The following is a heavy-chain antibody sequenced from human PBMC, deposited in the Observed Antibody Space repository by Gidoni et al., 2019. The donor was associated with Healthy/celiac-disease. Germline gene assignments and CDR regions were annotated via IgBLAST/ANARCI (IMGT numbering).Heavy chain of an antibody. Sequence: QVQLVQSGAEVKKPGASVKVSCKASGYTFTSYAMHWVRQAPGQRLEWMGWINAGNGNTKYSQKFQDRVTITRDTSASTAYMELSSLRSEDTAVYYCARGASGSGSMPLDYWGQGTLVTVSS. CDR1: GYTFTSYA. V-gene: IGHV1-3*01. CDR2: INAGNGNT. CDR3: ARGASGSGSMPLDY. J-gene: IGHJ4*02. D-gene: IGHD3-10*01.